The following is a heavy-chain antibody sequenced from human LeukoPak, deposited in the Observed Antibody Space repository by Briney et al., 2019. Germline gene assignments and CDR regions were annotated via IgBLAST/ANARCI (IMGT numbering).Heavy chain of an antibody. CDR1: GGSISSDY. CDR3: ARIWYDYVWGSYRSDDAFDI. CDR2: IYYSGST. D-gene: IGHD3-16*02. V-gene: IGHV4-59*01. J-gene: IGHJ3*02. Sequence: SETLSLTCTVSGGSISSDYWSWIRKPPVKGMEWIGYIYYSGSTNYNPSLKSRVTISVDTSKNQFSLKLSSVTAADTAVYYCARIWYDYVWGSYRSDDAFDIWGQGTMVTVSS.